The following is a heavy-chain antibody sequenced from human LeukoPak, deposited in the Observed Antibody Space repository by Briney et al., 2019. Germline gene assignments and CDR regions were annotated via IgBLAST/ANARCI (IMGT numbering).Heavy chain of an antibody. V-gene: IGHV4-39*01. J-gene: IGHJ4*02. Sequence: SETLSLTCTVSGGSISSSSYYWGWIRQPPGKGLEWIGSIYYSGSTYYNPSLKSRVTISVDTSKNQFSLKLSSVTAADTAVYYCARGYVVVVAATRRPEDYFDYWGQGTLVTVSS. CDR3: ARGYVVVVAATRRPEDYFDY. CDR1: GGSISSSSYY. D-gene: IGHD2-15*01. CDR2: IYYSGST.